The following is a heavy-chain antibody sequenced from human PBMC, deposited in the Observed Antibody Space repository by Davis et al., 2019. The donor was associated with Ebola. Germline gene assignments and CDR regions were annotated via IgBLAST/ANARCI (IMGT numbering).Heavy chain of an antibody. Sequence: SVKVSCKASGGTFSSYAISWVRQAPGQGLEWMGGIIPIFGTANYAQKFQGRVTITADESTSTAYMELSSLRSEDTAVYYCARSPGGGYYDSSGYYCRYWGQGTLVTVSS. V-gene: IGHV1-69*13. D-gene: IGHD3-22*01. CDR3: ARSPGGGYYDSSGYYCRY. J-gene: IGHJ4*02. CDR1: GGTFSSYA. CDR2: IIPIFGTA.